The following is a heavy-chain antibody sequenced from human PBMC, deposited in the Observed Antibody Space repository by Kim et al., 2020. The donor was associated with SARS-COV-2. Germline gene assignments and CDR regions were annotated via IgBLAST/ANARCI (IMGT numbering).Heavy chain of an antibody. Sequence: GGSLRLSCAASGFTFNNYWMHWVRQAPGKGLVWVSRISRDGSTTNYADSVTGRFTISRDNAKNTLYLQMNSLSAEDTAVYYCARAPRVVVPYCDFWGQGT. J-gene: IGHJ4*02. V-gene: IGHV3-74*01. CDR2: ISRDGSTT. D-gene: IGHD3-22*01. CDR1: GFTFNNYW. CDR3: ARAPRVVVPYCDF.